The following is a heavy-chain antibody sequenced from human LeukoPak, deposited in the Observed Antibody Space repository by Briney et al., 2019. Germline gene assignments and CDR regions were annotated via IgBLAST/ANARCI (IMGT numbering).Heavy chain of an antibody. J-gene: IGHJ6*02. Sequence: PGASLRLSCAASGFTFSSYAMSWVRQAPGKGLECVSAISGSGGRTYYAASVKGRFTISRDNSKNTLHLQLNSLRAEDTALYYCAKDLPGDPDDQYYGMDVWGQGTTVTVSS. CDR3: AKDLPGDPDDQYYGMDV. D-gene: IGHD4-17*01. V-gene: IGHV3-23*01. CDR2: ISGSGGRT. CDR1: GFTFSSYA.